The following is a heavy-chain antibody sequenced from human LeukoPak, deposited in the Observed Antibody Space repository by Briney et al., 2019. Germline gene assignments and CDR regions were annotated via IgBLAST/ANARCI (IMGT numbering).Heavy chain of an antibody. CDR3: ARGGYYYDSSGYPDY. D-gene: IGHD3-22*01. J-gene: IGHJ4*02. Sequence: ASVTVSCKASGYTFTGYYMHWVRQAPGQGLEGMGWINPNSGGTNYAQKFQGRVTMTRDTSISTAYMELSRLRSDDTAVYYCARGGYYYDSSGYPDYWGQGTLVTVSS. V-gene: IGHV1-2*02. CDR2: INPNSGGT. CDR1: GYTFTGYY.